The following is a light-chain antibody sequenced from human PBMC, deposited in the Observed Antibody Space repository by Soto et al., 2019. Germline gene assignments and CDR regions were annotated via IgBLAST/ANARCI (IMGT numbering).Light chain of an antibody. J-gene: IGLJ1*01. CDR3: QSYDSTLDARYV. Sequence: QSVLTQPPSVSGAPGQRVTISCTGSGSNIGAGYDVHWYQHRPGTAPQLLVFGDSHRPSGVPDRFSGSKSGTSASLAITGLQAEDECDYYCQSYDSTLDARYVFGTGTKLTVL. CDR1: GSNIGAGYD. V-gene: IGLV1-40*01. CDR2: GDS.